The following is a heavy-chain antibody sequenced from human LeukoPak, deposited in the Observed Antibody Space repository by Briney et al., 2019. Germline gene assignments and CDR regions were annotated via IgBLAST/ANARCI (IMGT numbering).Heavy chain of an antibody. CDR1: GGSISSYY. V-gene: IGHV4-59*01. CDR2: IYYSGST. Sequence: SETLSLTCTVSGGSISSYYWSWIRQPPGKGLEWIGYIYYSGSTNYNPSPKSRVTISVDTSMNQFSLKLSSVAAADTAVYYCARARDGAFDIWGQGTMVTVSS. D-gene: IGHD5-24*01. J-gene: IGHJ3*02. CDR3: ARARDGAFDI.